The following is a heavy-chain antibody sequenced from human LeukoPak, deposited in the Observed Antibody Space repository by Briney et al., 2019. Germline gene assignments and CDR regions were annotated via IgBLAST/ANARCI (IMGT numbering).Heavy chain of an antibody. D-gene: IGHD2-2*01. CDR2: INPNSGGT. J-gene: IGHJ5*02. CDR3: ARAAYIVVVPAAIRDNWFDP. Sequence: GASVKVSCKASGYTFTGYYMHWVRQAPGQGLEWMGWINPNSGGTNYAQKFQGRVTMTRDTSISTAYMELSRLRSDDTAVYYCARAAYIVVVPAAIRDNWFDPCGQRNLVTVSS. V-gene: IGHV1-2*02. CDR1: GYTFTGYY.